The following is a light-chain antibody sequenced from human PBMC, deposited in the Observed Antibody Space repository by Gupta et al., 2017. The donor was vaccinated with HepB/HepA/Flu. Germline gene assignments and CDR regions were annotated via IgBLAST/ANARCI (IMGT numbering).Light chain of an antibody. CDR1: QSVTSTY. J-gene: IGKJ1*01. V-gene: IGKV3-20*01. CDR3: QQYGTSPVT. CDR2: GAS. Sequence: IVFTQSPGTLSLSPGERATFSCWTSQSVTSTYLAWYQQKPGQAPRLLIYGASSRATGIPDRFSGSGSGTDFTLTISRLEPADFALYYCQQYGTSPVTFGQGTKVEI.